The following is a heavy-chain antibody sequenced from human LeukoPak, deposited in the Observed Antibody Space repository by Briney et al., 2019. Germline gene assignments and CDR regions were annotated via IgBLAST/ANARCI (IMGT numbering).Heavy chain of an antibody. V-gene: IGHV1-46*01. CDR1: GYRFTSYD. Sequence: ASVKVSCKASGYRFTSYDMHWVRQAPGQGLEWMGIINPSGGSTSYAQRFQGRVAMTRDTSTTTVYMEVNSLTSEDSAVYFCARDGPTAAPFDYWGQGTLVTVSS. CDR3: ARDGPTAAPFDY. D-gene: IGHD2-2*01. J-gene: IGHJ4*02. CDR2: INPSGGST.